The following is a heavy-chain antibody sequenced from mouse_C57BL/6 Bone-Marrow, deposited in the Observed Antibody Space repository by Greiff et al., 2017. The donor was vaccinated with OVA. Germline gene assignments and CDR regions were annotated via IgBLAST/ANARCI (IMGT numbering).Heavy chain of an antibody. CDR1: GYTFTSYW. CDR3: ATNYYSYWCFDD. CDR2: IDPNSGGT. V-gene: IGHV1-72*01. Sequence: QVQLQQPGAELVKPGASVKLSCKASGYTFTSYWMHWVKQRPGRGLEWIGRIDPNSGGTKYNEKFKSKATLTVDKPSITAYMQLSSLTSEDCAVTYYATNYYSYWCFDDWGKGTTVTVSS. D-gene: IGHD2-12*01. J-gene: IGHJ1*03.